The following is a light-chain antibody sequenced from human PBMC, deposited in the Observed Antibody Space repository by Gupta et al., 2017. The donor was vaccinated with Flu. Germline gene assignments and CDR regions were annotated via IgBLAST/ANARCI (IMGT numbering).Light chain of an antibody. J-gene: IGKJ1*01. CDR3: QQYGWSPGT. CDR2: AAS. V-gene: IGKV3D-20*01. CDR1: QTISSTY. Sequence: EIVLTQSPATLSLSPGDRATLSSRASQTISSTYVSWYQKTSEPPPRLLIDAASSTTTSTPDSFSGGGSGTDSPLTSSRLEAEYAAVYYCQQYGWSPGTFGQGTKVEI.